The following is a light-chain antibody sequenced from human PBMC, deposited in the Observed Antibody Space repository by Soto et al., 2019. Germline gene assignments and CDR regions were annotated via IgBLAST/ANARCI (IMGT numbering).Light chain of an antibody. CDR2: TAS. CDR1: RTISSY. Sequence: DIQMTQSPSSLSASVGDRVTITCRASRTISSYLNWYQQKAGEPPKLLIYTASRLQSGVPSRFTGSGSGTEFTLTISSLQPDDFATYYCQQFNTSPWTFGQGTKVDIK. J-gene: IGKJ1*01. CDR3: QQFNTSPWT. V-gene: IGKV1-39*01.